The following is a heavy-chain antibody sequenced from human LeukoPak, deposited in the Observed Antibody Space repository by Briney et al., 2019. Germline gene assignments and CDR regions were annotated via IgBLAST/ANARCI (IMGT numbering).Heavy chain of an antibody. J-gene: IGHJ4*02. CDR1: GFTFSSYG. V-gene: IGHV3-23*01. Sequence: PGGSLRLSCAASGFTFSSYGMSWVRQAPGKGLEWVSAISGSGDTTSYADSVKGRFTISRDNSKNTLYLQMNSLRADDTAIYYCARYCSSMYCSCFDCWGQGTLVSVSS. CDR3: ARYCSSMYCSCFDC. D-gene: IGHD2-2*01. CDR2: ISGSGDTT.